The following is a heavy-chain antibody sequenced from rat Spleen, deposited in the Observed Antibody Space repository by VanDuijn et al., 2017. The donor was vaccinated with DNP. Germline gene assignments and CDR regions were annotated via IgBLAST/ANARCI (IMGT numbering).Heavy chain of an antibody. CDR1: GFTFSNNA. Sequence: EVQLVESGGGLGQPGRSLKLSCAAAGFTFSNNASHWIRQAPRKGLEWVASISPSGGYTYYRDSVKGRFTVSRDSTKTTLFLQMDSLRSEDTATYYCARHDLDGYYHRYWFAYWGQGTLVTVSS. CDR2: ISPSGGYT. CDR3: ARHDLDGYYHRYWFAY. D-gene: IGHD1-12*03. J-gene: IGHJ3*01. V-gene: IGHV5-19*01.